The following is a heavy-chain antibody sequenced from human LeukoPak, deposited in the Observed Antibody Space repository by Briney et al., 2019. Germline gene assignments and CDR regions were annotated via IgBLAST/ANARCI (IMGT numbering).Heavy chain of an antibody. J-gene: IGHJ6*03. D-gene: IGHD2-2*01. Sequence: GASVKLSCKASGYTFTCYYMHWVRQAPGQGLELMGWINPNSGGTNSAQKFQGRVTMTRDTSISTAYMELSRLRSDDTAVYYCARAPVVYCSSTSCYLGYYYYYMDLWGKGPRVTVSS. V-gene: IGHV1-2*02. CDR3: ARAPVVYCSSTSCYLGYYYYYMDL. CDR1: GYTFTCYY. CDR2: INPNSGGT.